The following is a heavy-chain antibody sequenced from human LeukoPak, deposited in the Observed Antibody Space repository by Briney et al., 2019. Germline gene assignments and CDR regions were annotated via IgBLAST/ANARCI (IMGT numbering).Heavy chain of an antibody. V-gene: IGHV4-59*08. Sequence: PSETLSLTCTVSGGSISSYYWSWIRQPPGKGLEWIGYIYYSGSTNYNPSLKSRVTISVDTSKNQFSLKLSSVTAADTAVYYCAGIVVVPAAPANYWGQGTLVTVSS. J-gene: IGHJ4*02. D-gene: IGHD2-2*01. CDR3: AGIVVVPAAPANY. CDR1: GGSISSYY. CDR2: IYYSGST.